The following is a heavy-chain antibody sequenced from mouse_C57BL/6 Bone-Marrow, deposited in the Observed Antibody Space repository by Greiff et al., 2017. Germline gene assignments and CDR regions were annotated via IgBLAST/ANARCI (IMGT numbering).Heavy chain of an antibody. CDR1: GYTFTDYY. CDR3: ARRGDGYGRYWYFDV. D-gene: IGHD2-2*01. J-gene: IGHJ1*03. Sequence: QVQLKESGPELVKPGASVKISCKASGYTFTDYYINWVKQRPGQGLEWIGWIFPGSGSTYYNEKFKGKATLTVDKSSSTAYMLLSSLTSEDSAVYFCARRGDGYGRYWYFDVWGTGTTVTVSS. V-gene: IGHV1-75*01. CDR2: IFPGSGST.